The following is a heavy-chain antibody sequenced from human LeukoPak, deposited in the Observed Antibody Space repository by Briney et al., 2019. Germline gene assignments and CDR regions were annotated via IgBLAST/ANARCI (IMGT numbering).Heavy chain of an antibody. V-gene: IGHV5-10-1*01. CDR2: IDPSDSYT. CDR3: ARYTTGDFDY. D-gene: IGHD1-1*01. Sequence: GESLKISCKGSGXSFTSYWISWVRQMPGKGLEWMGRIDPSDSYTNYSPSFQGHVTISADKSISTAYLQWSSLKASDTAMYYCARYTTGDFDYWGQGTLVTVSS. CDR1: GXSFTSYW. J-gene: IGHJ4*02.